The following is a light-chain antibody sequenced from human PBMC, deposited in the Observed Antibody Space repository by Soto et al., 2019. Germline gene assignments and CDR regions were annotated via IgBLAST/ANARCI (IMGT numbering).Light chain of an antibody. Sequence: QSVLTQPPSVSGTPGQRVTISCSGGISNIATNYVHWFQQLAGTAPKVLSNRDNQRPSGVPDRFSGSESGTSASLAISGLRSEDEAEYYCAAWDDTVRSYVFGTGTKVTVL. V-gene: IGLV1-47*01. CDR1: ISNIATNY. J-gene: IGLJ1*01. CDR3: AAWDDTVRSYV. CDR2: RDN.